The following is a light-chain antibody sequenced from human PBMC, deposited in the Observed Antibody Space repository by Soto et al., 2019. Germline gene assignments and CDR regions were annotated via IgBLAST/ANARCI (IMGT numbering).Light chain of an antibody. J-gene: IGLJ2*01. CDR2: EVS. V-gene: IGLV2-23*02. CDR1: SSDVGSYNL. CDR3: CSYAGSSTLV. Sequence: QSVLTQPASVSGSPGQSITISCTGTSSDVGSYNLVSWYQQHPGKAPKLMIYEVSKRPSGVSNRFSGSKSGNTASLTISGLQAEDEADYYCCSYAGSSTLVFGGGTQLNVL.